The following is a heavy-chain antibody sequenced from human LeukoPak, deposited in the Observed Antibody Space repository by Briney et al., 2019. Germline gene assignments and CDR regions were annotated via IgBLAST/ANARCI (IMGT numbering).Heavy chain of an antibody. D-gene: IGHD3-9*01. CDR1: GGTFSSYA. CDR2: IIPIFGTA. Sequence: SVKVSCKASGGTFSSYAISWVRQAPGQGLEWMGGIIPIFGTANYAQKFQGRVTLTADESTSTAYMELSSLRSEDTAVYYCARDNDILTGYDGYWGQGTLVTVSS. V-gene: IGHV1-69*01. CDR3: ARDNDILTGYDGY. J-gene: IGHJ4*02.